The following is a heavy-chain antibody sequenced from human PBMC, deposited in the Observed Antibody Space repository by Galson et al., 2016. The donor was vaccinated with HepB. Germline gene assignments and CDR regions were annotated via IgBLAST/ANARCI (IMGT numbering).Heavy chain of an antibody. CDR1: GFTFSDYD. J-gene: IGHJ4*02. V-gene: IGHV3-11*04. D-gene: IGHD1-1*01. CDR2: ISSSGSTG. Sequence: SLRLSCAASGFTFSDYDMNWIRQAPGKWLEWISYISSSGSTGDYADSVKGRFTISRDNAKNSLSLQMNSLRAEDTAVYYFPRGDYSVTTSGTYFDDWGQGNLVTVSS. CDR3: PRGDYSVTTSGTYFDD.